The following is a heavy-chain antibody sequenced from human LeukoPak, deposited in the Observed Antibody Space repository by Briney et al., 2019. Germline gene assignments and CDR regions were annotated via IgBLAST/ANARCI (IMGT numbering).Heavy chain of an antibody. V-gene: IGHV3-30*02. CDR1: GFNFSSFG. D-gene: IGHD4-23*01. CDR3: ARSYGGHYFDY. CDR2: IRYDGINK. Sequence: GGSLRLSCAASGFNFSSFGMHWVRQAPGKGLEWVTFIRYDGINKYYADSVKGRFTISRDNSGNTMYLQINSLRPEDTAVYHCARSYGGHYFDYWGQGTLVTVSS. J-gene: IGHJ4*02.